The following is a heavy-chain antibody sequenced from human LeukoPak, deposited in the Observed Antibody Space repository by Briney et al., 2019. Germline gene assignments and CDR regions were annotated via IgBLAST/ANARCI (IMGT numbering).Heavy chain of an antibody. Sequence: GGSLRLSCAASGFTFSSYAMSWVRQAPGKGLEWVSAISGSGGSTYYADSVKGRFTISRDNSKNTLYLQMNSLRAEDTAVYYCAKDLSARGGSSGYYPFDYWGQGTLVTVSS. D-gene: IGHD3-22*01. J-gene: IGHJ4*02. CDR1: GFTFSSYA. V-gene: IGHV3-23*01. CDR2: ISGSGGST. CDR3: AKDLSARGGSSGYYPFDY.